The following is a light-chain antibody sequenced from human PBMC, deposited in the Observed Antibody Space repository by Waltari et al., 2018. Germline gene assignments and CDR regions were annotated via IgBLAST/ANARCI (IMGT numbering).Light chain of an antibody. V-gene: IGLV7-46*01. CDR3: LLSYNRAVI. J-gene: IGLJ2*01. Sequence: QAVVTQEPSLTVSPGGTVTLSCGSSTGPVTSSHFPYWFQPNPGPAPRTLIYDTDNKFSGKPARFSGSLLGGKAALTLSDAQPDDDADYYCLLSYNRAVIFGGGTKLTVL. CDR1: TGPVTSSHF. CDR2: DTD.